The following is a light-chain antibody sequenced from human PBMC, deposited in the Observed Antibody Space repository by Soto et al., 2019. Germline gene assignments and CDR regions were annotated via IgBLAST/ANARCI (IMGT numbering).Light chain of an antibody. CDR3: CSFAGSNSWV. Sequence: QSVLTQPPSVSGAPGQRVTISCSGSSSNIGAGYDVHWYQQLPGTAPKLMIYEATRRPSGISNRFSGSKSGNTASLTISGLQAEDEADYYCCSFAGSNSWVFGGGTQLTVL. V-gene: IGLV1-40*01. J-gene: IGLJ3*02. CDR1: SSNIGAGYD. CDR2: EAT.